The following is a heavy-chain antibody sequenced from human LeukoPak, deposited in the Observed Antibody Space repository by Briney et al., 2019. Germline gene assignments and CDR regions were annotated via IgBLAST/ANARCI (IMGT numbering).Heavy chain of an antibody. CDR3: ARGRRWDLLVSLIDASDI. D-gene: IGHD4-23*01. CDR1: GFSVTSNF. CDR2: IFSGGST. J-gene: IGHJ3*02. Sequence: GGSLRLSCAASGFSVTSNFMTWVRQAPGKGLEWVSVIFSGGSTYYADSVKGRFTISRDNSKNTLYLQMNSLRAEDTAVYFCARGRRWDLLVSLIDASDIWGQGTMVTVSS. V-gene: IGHV3-53*01.